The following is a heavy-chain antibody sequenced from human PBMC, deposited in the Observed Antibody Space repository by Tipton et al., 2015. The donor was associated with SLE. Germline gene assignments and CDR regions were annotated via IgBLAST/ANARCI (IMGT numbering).Heavy chain of an antibody. CDR3: ARILAAAGTGGY. Sequence: SLRLSCAASGFTFDDYAMHWVRQAPGKGLEWVSGISWNSGSIGYADSVKGRFTISRDNAKNSLYLQMNSLRAEDTALYYCARILAAAGTGGYWGQGTLVTVSS. J-gene: IGHJ4*02. CDR2: ISWNSGSI. D-gene: IGHD6-13*01. V-gene: IGHV3-9*01. CDR1: GFTFDDYA.